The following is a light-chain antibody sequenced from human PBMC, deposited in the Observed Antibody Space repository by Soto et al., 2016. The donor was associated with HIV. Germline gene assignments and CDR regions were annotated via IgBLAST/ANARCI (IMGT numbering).Light chain of an antibody. V-gene: IGLV3-21*03. Sequence: SYVLTQPPSVSVASGKTARITCGGNNIGSKSVHWYQQRPGQAPVLVVYDDSDRPLGIPERFSGTNSENTATLTISRVEAGDEADYYCQVWDIHSHHVVFGGGTRVTVL. J-gene: IGLJ3*02. CDR1: NIGSKS. CDR2: DDS. CDR3: QVWDIHSHHVV.